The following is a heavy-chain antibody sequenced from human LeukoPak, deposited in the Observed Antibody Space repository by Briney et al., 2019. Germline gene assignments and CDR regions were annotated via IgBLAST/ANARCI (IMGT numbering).Heavy chain of an antibody. CDR1: GFTFNSHG. V-gene: IGHV3-30*03. J-gene: IGHJ5*02. D-gene: IGHD1-14*01. Sequence: GTSLRLSCSTSGFTFNSHGFHWVRQAPGKGLEWVAAISDDGLNTFYIDSVKGRFTISRDDSKNAVSLQMTSLRSEDTAMYYCARRHLRGHTLRGGHHLDPWGLGTLVAVSS. CDR3: ARRHLRGHTLRGGHHLDP. CDR2: ISDDGLNT.